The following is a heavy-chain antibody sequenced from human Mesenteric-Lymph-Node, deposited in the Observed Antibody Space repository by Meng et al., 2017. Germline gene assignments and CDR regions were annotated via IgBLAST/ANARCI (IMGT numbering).Heavy chain of an antibody. V-gene: IGHV4-31*03. CDR3: ARVQLTTNWFDP. CDR2: IYYTGST. D-gene: IGHD2-2*01. J-gene: IGHJ5*02. CDR1: GGPIRSGAYY. Sequence: VQLQESGPGLVKPSQSLSLSCNVSGGPIRSGAYYWSWIRQLPGKGLEWIGYIYYTGSTFYNPSLKSRLTISVDTSKNQFSLSLNSATAADTAVYYCARVQLTTNWFDPWGQGTLVTVSS.